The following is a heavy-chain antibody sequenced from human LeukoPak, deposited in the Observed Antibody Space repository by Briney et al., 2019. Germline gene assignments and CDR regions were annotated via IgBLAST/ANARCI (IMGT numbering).Heavy chain of an antibody. CDR3: ARGYRYGDVWFDP. D-gene: IGHD4-17*01. V-gene: IGHV4-38-2*02. J-gene: IGHJ5*02. CDR2: IYHTGST. Sequence: SETLSLTCSVSGDSISSGYYWAWIRQSPGKGLEWIGNIYHTGSTYYNPSLKSRVTISVDTSKNQFSLKMSYVTAADTAVYYCARGYRYGDVWFDPWGQGTLVTVSS. CDR1: GDSISSGYY.